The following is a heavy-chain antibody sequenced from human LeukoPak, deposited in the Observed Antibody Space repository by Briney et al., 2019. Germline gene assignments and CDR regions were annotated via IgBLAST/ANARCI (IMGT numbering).Heavy chain of an antibody. CDR3: ARGEVTYYFDY. CDR2: IYYSVST. J-gene: IGHJ4*02. CDR1: GGSISSYY. Sequence: SETLSLTCTVSGGSISSYYWSWIRQPPGKGLEWIGYIYYSVSTNYNPSLKSRVTISVDTSKNQFSLKLSSVTAADTAVYYCARGEVTYYFDYWGQGTLVTVSS. V-gene: IGHV4-59*12.